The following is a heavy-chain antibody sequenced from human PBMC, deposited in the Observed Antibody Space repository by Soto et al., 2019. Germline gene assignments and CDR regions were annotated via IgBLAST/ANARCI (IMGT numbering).Heavy chain of an antibody. Sequence: GASVKVSCKASGYTFTSYYMHWVRQAPGQGLEWMGIINPSGGSTSYAQKFQGRVTMTRDTSTSTVYMELSSLRSEDTAVYYCARAMTTVTTSSNDFDYWGQGTLVTVSS. CDR2: INPSGGST. CDR3: ARAMTTVTTSSNDFDY. J-gene: IGHJ4*02. CDR1: GYTFTSYY. V-gene: IGHV1-46*01. D-gene: IGHD4-4*01.